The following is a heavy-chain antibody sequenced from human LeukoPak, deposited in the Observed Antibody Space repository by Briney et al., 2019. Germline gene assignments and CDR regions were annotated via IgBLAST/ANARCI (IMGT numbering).Heavy chain of an antibody. CDR3: AWTRAQQLRGNWFDP. Sequence: GESLKISCKGSGYSFTSYWIGWVRQMPGKGPEWMGIIYPGDSDTRYSPSFQGQVTISADKSISTAYLQWSSLKASDTAMYYCAWTRAQQLRGNWFDPWGQGTLVTVSS. V-gene: IGHV5-51*01. CDR2: IYPGDSDT. D-gene: IGHD6-13*01. J-gene: IGHJ5*02. CDR1: GYSFTSYW.